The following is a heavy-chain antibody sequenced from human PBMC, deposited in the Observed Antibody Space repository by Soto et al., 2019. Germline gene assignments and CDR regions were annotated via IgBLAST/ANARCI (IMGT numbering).Heavy chain of an antibody. CDR2: ISGSGRTI. D-gene: IGHD1-26*01. CDR1: GFTLSSYE. CDR3: ARSGTYEPLYY. J-gene: IGHJ4*02. V-gene: IGHV3-48*03. Sequence: GGSLRLSCAASGFTLSSYEMNWVRQAPGKGLEWVSYISGSGRTIYYADSVKGRFTISRDNAKNSLYLQMNSLRAEDTAVYYCARSGTYEPLYYWGQGTLVTVSS.